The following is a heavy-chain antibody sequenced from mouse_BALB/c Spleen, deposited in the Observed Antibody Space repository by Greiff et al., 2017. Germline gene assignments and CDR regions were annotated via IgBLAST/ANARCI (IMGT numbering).Heavy chain of an antibody. CDR2: IDPENGDT. CDR3: NAPNSDWFAY. V-gene: IGHV14-4*02. Sequence: VQLQQSGAELVRSGASVKLSCTASGFNIKDYYMHWVKQRPEQGLEWIGWIDPENGDTEYAPKFQGKATMTADTSSNTAYLQLSSLTSEDTAVYYCNAPNSDWFAYWGQGTLVTVSA. CDR1: GFNIKDYY. J-gene: IGHJ3*01.